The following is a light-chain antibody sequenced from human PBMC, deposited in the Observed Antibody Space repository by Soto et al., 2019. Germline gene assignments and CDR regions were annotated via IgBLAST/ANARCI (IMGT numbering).Light chain of an antibody. CDR3: MQALPTPLT. Sequence: EIVMTQSPLSLPVTPAEPASISCRSSQSLLHSNGLSYLDWYLQTPGQSPQLLVSLGSNRASGVPDRFSGSGSGTDFTLKISRVEAEDVGVYYCMQALPTPLTFGQGTRLEIK. CDR1: QSLLHSNGLSY. CDR2: LGS. V-gene: IGKV2-28*01. J-gene: IGKJ5*01.